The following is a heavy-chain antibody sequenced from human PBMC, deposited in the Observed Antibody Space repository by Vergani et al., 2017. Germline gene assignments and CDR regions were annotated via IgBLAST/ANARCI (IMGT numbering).Heavy chain of an antibody. Sequence: QVQLVQSGAEVKKPGASVKVSCKASGYTFTSYDINWVRQATGQGLEWMGWMNPNSGNPGYAQKFQGRVTMTRNTSISTAYMVLSSLRSEDTVVYYCARGGGPTGGYYDSSGDAFDIWGQGTMVTVSS. V-gene: IGHV1-8*01. D-gene: IGHD3-22*01. J-gene: IGHJ3*02. CDR3: ARGGGPTGGYYDSSGDAFDI. CDR2: MNPNSGNP. CDR1: GYTFTSYD.